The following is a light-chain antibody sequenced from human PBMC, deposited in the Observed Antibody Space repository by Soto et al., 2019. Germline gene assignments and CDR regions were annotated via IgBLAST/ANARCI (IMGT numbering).Light chain of an antibody. CDR1: SSNIGAGYD. CDR3: QSYDSSLSGSV. CDR2: GNS. J-gene: IGLJ3*02. V-gene: IGLV1-40*01. Sequence: QSVLTQPPSVSGAPVQRVTIYCTGSSSNIGAGYDVHWYQQLPGTAPKLLIYGNSNRPSGVPDRFSGSKSGTSASLAITVLQADDAADYYCQSYDSSLSGSVFGGGTELTVL.